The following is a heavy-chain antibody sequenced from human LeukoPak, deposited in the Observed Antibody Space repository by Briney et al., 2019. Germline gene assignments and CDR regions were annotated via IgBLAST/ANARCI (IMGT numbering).Heavy chain of an antibody. CDR3: ARWGQGATGY. Sequence: PSETLSLTCTVSGYSISSGYYWGWIRQPPGKGPEWIGSIYHSGSTFYNPSLKSRVTISVDTSKNQFSLKLSSVTAADTAVYYCARWGQGATGYWGQGTLVTVSS. CDR2: IYHSGST. J-gene: IGHJ4*02. D-gene: IGHD1-26*01. V-gene: IGHV4-38-2*02. CDR1: GYSISSGYY.